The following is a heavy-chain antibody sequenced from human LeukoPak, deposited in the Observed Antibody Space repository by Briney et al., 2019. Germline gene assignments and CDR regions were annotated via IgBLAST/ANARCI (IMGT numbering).Heavy chain of an antibody. CDR1: GYTFTVYY. V-gene: IGHV1-2*02. CDR2: INPNSGGT. D-gene: IGHD6-13*01. Sequence: ASVKVSCKASGYTFTVYYMHWVRQAPGQGLEWMGWINPNSGGTNYSQKFQGRVTMTRDTSIGTAYMELSRLRSDDTAVYYCAREYSSSWYYYYYYMDVWGKGTTVTVSS. CDR3: AREYSSSWYYYYYYMDV. J-gene: IGHJ6*03.